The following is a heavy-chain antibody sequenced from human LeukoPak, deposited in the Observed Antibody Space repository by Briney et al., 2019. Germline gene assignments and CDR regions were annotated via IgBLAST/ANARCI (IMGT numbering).Heavy chain of an antibody. D-gene: IGHD4-23*01. CDR2: TYYRSRWIN. CDR1: GDSVSSNSAA. CDR3: ARAGDKLGYYYYYGMDV. Sequence: SQTLSLTCAISGDSVSSNSAAWNWIRQSPSRGLEWLGRTYYRSRWINDYAESAKSRITINPDASKNQFSLQLNSVTPEDTAVYYCARAGDKLGYYYYYGMDVWGQGTTVTVSS. J-gene: IGHJ6*02. V-gene: IGHV6-1*01.